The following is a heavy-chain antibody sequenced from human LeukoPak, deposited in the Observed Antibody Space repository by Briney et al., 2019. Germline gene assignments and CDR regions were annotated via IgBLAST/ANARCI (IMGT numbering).Heavy chain of an antibody. V-gene: IGHV4-59*01. J-gene: IGHJ4*02. CDR3: ARGRVAYSAYYFDY. CDR2: IYYTGNT. CDR1: GDSITHYF. Sequence: SETLSLTCTVSGDSITHYFWSWIRQPPGKGLEWIGYIYYTGNTNYKPSLKSRVTISVDTSTNQFSLRLRSVTAADTAVYYCARGRVAYSAYYFDYWGRGTLVTVSS. D-gene: IGHD2-15*01.